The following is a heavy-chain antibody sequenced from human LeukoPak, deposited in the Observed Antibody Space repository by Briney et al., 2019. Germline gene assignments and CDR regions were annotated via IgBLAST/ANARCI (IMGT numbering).Heavy chain of an antibody. CDR2: INHSGST. J-gene: IGHJ4*02. Sequence: SETLSLTCAVYGGSFSGYYWGWIRQPPGKGLEWIGEINHSGSTNYNPSLKSRVTISVDTSKNQFSLKLSSVTAADTAVYYCARVVAVVPSAVDYWGQGTLVTVSS. CDR3: ARVVAVVPSAVDY. CDR1: GGSFSGYY. V-gene: IGHV4-34*01. D-gene: IGHD2-15*01.